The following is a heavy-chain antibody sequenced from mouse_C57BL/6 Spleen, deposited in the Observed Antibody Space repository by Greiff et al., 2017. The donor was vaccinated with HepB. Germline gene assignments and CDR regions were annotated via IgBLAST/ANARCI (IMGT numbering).Heavy chain of an antibody. CDR1: GFTFSSYA. Sequence: EVQGVESGRGLVKPGGSLKLSCAASGFTFSSYAMSWVRQTPEKRLEWVATISDGGSYTYYPDNVKGRFTISRDNAKNNQYLQMSDLKSEDTAMYYGARDRYDYSSYGYFDVWGTGTTVTDAS. CDR2: ISDGGSYT. D-gene: IGHD2-4*01. CDR3: ARDRYDYSSYGYFDV. J-gene: IGHJ1*03. V-gene: IGHV5-4*01.